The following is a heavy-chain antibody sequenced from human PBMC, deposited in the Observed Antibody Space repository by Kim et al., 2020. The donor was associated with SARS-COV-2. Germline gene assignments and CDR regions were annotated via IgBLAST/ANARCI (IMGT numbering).Heavy chain of an antibody. CDR2: FDPEDGET. J-gene: IGHJ6*02. Sequence: ASVKVSCKVSGYTLIELSMHWVRQAPGKGLEWMGGFDPEDGETIYAQKFQGRVTMTEDTSTDTAYMELSSLRSEDTAVYYCATGVAVAGTPSDDYYYHGMGVWGGGTGGRVS. V-gene: IGHV1-24*01. CDR3: ATGVAVAGTPSDDYYYHGMGV. CDR1: GYTLIELS. D-gene: IGHD6-19*01.